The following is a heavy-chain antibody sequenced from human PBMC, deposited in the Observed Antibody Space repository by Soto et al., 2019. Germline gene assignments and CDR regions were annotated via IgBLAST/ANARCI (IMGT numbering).Heavy chain of an antibody. CDR3: AKERPIPMGRGVIHFYFDL. CDR1: GFTFSSFA. CDR2: ISYDGITK. D-gene: IGHD3-10*01. V-gene: IGHV3-30*18. J-gene: IGHJ2*01. Sequence: QVQLVESGGGVVQPGRSLRLSCAASGFTFSSFAMHWVRQAPGKGLEWVALISYDGITKSYADSAKGRFTISRDNSKNTLYLQVNSLRAEDTAVYYCAKERPIPMGRGVIHFYFDLWGRGTLVTVSS.